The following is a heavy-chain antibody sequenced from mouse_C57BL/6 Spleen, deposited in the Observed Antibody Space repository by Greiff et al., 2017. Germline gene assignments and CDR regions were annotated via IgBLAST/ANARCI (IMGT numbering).Heavy chain of an antibody. CDR2: ISYDGSN. V-gene: IGHV3-6*01. CDR1: GYSITSGYY. CDR3: AREGDWDLYFDY. Sequence: EVQLQQSGPGLVKPSQSLSLTCSVTGYSITSGYYWNWIRQFPENKLEWMGYISYDGSNNYNPSLKNRISITRDTTKNQFFLKLNSVTTEDTATYYCAREGDWDLYFDYWGQGTTLTVSS. D-gene: IGHD4-1*01. J-gene: IGHJ2*01.